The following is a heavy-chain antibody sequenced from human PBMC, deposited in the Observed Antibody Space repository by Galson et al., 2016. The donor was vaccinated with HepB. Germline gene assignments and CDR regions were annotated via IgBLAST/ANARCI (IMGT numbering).Heavy chain of an antibody. CDR2: ISSSTTTI. V-gene: IGHV3-48*04. CDR3: AKIRGMDV. CDR1: GFIFSSHS. D-gene: IGHD3-3*02. Sequence: SLRLSCAASGFIFSSHSMNWVRQAPGKGLEWVSYISSSTTTIYYADSVKGRFTISRDNAKNSLYLQMNSLRAEDTAGYYCAKIRGMDVWGRGTTVSVSS. J-gene: IGHJ6*02.